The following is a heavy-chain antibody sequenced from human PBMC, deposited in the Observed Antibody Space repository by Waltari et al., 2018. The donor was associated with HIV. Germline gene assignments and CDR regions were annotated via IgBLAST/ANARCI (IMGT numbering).Heavy chain of an antibody. J-gene: IGHJ4*02. Sequence: EVHLLASGGGLVQPGGSLRLSCAASGFTFSTFAMSWVRQAPGKGLGWVWGLKDGGFGTYYADSVKGRFTISRDNSKNTLCLEMNSLIAEDTAVYYCARLDFWLKYYFDYWGQGTLVTVSS. D-gene: IGHD3-3*01. CDR2: LKDGGFGT. CDR3: ARLDFWLKYYFDY. V-gene: IGHV3-23*01. CDR1: GFTFSTFA.